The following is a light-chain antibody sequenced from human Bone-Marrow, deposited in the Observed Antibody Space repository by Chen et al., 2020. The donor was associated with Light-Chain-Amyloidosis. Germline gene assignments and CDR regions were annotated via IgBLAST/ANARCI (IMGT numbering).Light chain of an antibody. CDR3: QQFYTTPYT. J-gene: IGKJ2*01. Sequence: DIQMIQSPSSLSASIGDRFTITCRASLGITNSLAWYQQKPGTAPKLLLYGASRLESGVPSRFSGSGSGTDYTLTISSLQPEDFATYFCQQFYTTPYTFGQGTKLDIK. CDR2: GAS. CDR1: LGITNS. V-gene: IGKV1-NL1*01.